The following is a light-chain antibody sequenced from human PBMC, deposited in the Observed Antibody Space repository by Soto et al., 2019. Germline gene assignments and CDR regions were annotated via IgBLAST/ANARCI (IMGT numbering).Light chain of an antibody. V-gene: IGLV2-14*01. J-gene: IGLJ1*01. CDR3: SSYTTTSLPFV. Sequence: PASVTESPRQSITISCTVSISDIGGYNYVSWYQQYPGEAPKLLIYEVAHLPSGVSSRFYGSKSGDTASLTISGLQAEDEADYYCSSYTTTSLPFVFGTGSKVTV. CDR2: EVA. CDR1: ISDIGGYNY.